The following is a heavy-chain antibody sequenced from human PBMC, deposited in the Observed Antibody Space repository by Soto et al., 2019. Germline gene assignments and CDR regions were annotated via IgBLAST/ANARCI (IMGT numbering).Heavy chain of an antibody. CDR1: GGSISSGDYY. D-gene: IGHD3-10*01. CDR3: ARWDYYGSGSYYTDY. V-gene: IGHV4-30-4*01. J-gene: IGHJ4*02. Sequence: SETLSLTCTVSGGSISSGDYYWSWIRQPPGKGLEWIGYIYYSGSTYYNPSLKSRVTISVDTSKNQFSLKLSSVTAADTAVYYCARWDYYGSGSYYTDYWGQGTLVTVSS. CDR2: IYYSGST.